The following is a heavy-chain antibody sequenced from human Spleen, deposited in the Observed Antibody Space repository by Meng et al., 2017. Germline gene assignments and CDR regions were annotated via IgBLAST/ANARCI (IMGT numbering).Heavy chain of an antibody. D-gene: IGHD2-2*01. CDR1: GFTFSSYG. Sequence: GESLKISCAASGFTFSSYGMHWVRQAPGKGLEWVAVIWYDGSNKYYADSVKGRFTISRDNSKNTLYLQMNSLRAEDTAVYYCARDGDIVVVPAATNLDYWGQGTLVT. CDR2: IWYDGSNK. J-gene: IGHJ4*01. CDR3: ARDGDIVVVPAATNLDY. V-gene: IGHV3-33*01.